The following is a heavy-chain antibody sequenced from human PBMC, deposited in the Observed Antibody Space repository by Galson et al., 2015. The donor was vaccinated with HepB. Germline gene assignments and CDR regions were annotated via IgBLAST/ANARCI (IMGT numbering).Heavy chain of an antibody. D-gene: IGHD2-8*02. J-gene: IGHJ3*02. CDR1: GDSVSSNSVA. V-gene: IGHV6-1*01. Sequence: CAISGDSVSSNSVAWNWIRQSPSRGLEWLGRAYFRSKWYNDYSESVKSRIIINPDTSENQFSLQLNSVTPEDTAVYYRARDPGGFDIWGQGTMVTVSS. CDR3: ARDPGGFDI. CDR2: AYFRSKWYN.